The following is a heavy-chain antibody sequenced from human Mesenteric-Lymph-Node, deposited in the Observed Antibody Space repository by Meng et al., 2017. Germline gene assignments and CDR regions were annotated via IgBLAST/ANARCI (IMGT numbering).Heavy chain of an antibody. CDR3: ARAGIVVVPAARALDV. CDR2: ISSSSSYI. Sequence: GGSLRLSCEASGFTFSNYWMRWVRQAPGKGLEWVSSISSSSSYIYYADSVKGRFTISRDNAKNSLYLQMNSLRAEDTAVYYCARAGIVVVPAARALDVWGQGTTVTVSS. D-gene: IGHD2-2*01. CDR1: GFTFSNYW. V-gene: IGHV3-21*01. J-gene: IGHJ6*02.